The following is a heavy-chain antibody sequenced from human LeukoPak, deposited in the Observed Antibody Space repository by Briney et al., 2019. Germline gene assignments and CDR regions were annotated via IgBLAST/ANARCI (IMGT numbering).Heavy chain of an antibody. CDR3: VIWGDYDVLTGYYVPDY. CDR2: ITGSGTNR. CDR1: GFTFSNYA. J-gene: IGHJ4*02. Sequence: GGSLRLSCVASGFTFSNYAMSWVRQAPGKGLEWVSAITGSGTNRYYADSLKGRFTTSRDNSKNTVFLQVNSLRHEDTAIYYCVIWGDYDVLTGYYVPDYWGQGTLVTVAS. V-gene: IGHV3-23*01. D-gene: IGHD3-9*01.